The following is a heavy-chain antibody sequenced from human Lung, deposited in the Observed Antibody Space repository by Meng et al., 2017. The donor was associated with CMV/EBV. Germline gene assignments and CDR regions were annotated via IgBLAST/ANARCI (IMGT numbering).Heavy chain of an antibody. CDR2: IFPNNGGT. V-gene: IGHV1-2*02. D-gene: IGHD7-27*01. CDR1: GYLFPGYY. CDR3: ARALKLGTVAFDL. Sequence: ASVKVSXKASGYLFPGYYIHWVRQAPGQNLEWVGWIFPNNGGTKYAQNFQGRVTMTRDTSISTAYLELSRLRSDDTAVYYCARALKLGTVAFDLWGQGPMVPFSS. J-gene: IGHJ3*01.